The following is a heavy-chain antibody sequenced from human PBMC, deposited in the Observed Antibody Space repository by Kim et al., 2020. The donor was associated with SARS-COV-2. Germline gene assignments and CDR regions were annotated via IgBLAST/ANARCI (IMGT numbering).Heavy chain of an antibody. D-gene: IGHD4-17*01. V-gene: IGHV3-33*06. Sequence: GVSLRLSCAASGFTFSNYGMHWVRQAPGKGLEWVSVIWYDGSNKYYADSVKGRFTISRDNSKNTLYLQMNSLRAEDTAVYYCAKAPHGTVTYWYFDLWGRGTLVTVSS. CDR3: AKAPHGTVTYWYFDL. J-gene: IGHJ2*01. CDR1: GFTFSNYG. CDR2: IWYDGSNK.